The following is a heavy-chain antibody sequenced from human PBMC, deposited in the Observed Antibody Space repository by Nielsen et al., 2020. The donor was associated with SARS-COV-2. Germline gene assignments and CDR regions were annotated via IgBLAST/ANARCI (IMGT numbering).Heavy chain of an antibody. J-gene: IGHJ6*03. V-gene: IGHV3-74*01. D-gene: IGHD3-3*01. CDR1: GFTFSSTW. CDR3: AGGADFWSGTQKYYMDV. CDR2: INPSGSGT. Sequence: GESLKISCSASGFTFSSTWMDWVRQAPGQGLVWVSRINPSGSGTAYADSVKGRFAVSRDNAENTVVLQIHSLRVEDTAVYYCAGGADFWSGTQKYYMDVWVKGTTVTVSS.